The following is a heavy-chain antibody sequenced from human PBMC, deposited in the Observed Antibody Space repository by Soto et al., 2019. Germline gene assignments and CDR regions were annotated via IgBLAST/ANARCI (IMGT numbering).Heavy chain of an antibody. J-gene: IGHJ4*02. V-gene: IGHV3-33*01. CDR1: GFTFSSYG. Sequence: GGSLRLSCAASGFTFSSYGMHWVRQAPGKGLEWVAVIWYDGSNKYYADSVKGRFTISRDNSKNTLYLQMNSLRAEDTAVYYCARPGSSGYLEYYFDYWGQGTLVTVSS. CDR2: IWYDGSNK. D-gene: IGHD3-22*01. CDR3: ARPGSSGYLEYYFDY.